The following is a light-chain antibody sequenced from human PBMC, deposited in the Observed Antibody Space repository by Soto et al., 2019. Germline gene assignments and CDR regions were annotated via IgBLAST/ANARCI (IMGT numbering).Light chain of an antibody. Sequence: DILMTQSPSSLSPSVGDRVTLTFPASQSISRHLNWYQQKPGRDPRLLIYGASNLQTGVPSRFSGSGSGTDFTFTISSLVPEDFATYYCQQGYSTPVTFPQSTRLGIK. CDR1: QSISRH. CDR2: GAS. J-gene: IGKJ5*01. CDR3: QQGYSTPVT. V-gene: IGKV1-39*01.